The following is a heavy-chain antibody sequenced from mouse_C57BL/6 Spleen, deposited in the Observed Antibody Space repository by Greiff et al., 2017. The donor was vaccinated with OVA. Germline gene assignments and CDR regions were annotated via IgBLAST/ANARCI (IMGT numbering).Heavy chain of an antibody. Sequence: QVQLKQPGAELVKPGASVKLSCKASGYTFTSYWMHWVKQRPGQGLEWIGMIHPNSGSTNYNEKFKSKATLTVDKSSSTAYMQLSSLTSEDAAVDYCAREAQLGGFAYWGQGTLVTVSA. V-gene: IGHV1-64*01. CDR2: IHPNSGST. CDR1: GYTFTSYW. D-gene: IGHD4-1*02. CDR3: AREAQLGGFAY. J-gene: IGHJ3*01.